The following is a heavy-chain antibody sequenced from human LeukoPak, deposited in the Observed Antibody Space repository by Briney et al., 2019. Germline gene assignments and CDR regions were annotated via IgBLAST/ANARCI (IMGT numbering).Heavy chain of an antibody. CDR2: MYHTGST. V-gene: IGHV4-38-2*01. CDR1: GYSISRGYY. CDR3: ARAGWIITSGIEY. D-gene: IGHD3-10*01. Sequence: SETLSLTCGVSGYSISRGYYWAWIRQPPGEGLGWIGTMYHTGSTYYNPPLESRVTISVDTSKNEFSLNLNSVTAADTAVYYCARAGWIITSGIEYWGQGALVTVSS. J-gene: IGHJ4*02.